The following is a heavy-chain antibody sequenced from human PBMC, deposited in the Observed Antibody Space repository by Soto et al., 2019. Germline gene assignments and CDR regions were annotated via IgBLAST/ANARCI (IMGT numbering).Heavy chain of an antibody. Sequence: LETLSLTCAVSGASISGSYYYWAWLRQSPGKGPEWIGSVFYTGFTSYNPSLESRVSVSVDTSKSQFSLKLSAVTAADTAVYYCATSQKGYNWNYFDHWGQGALVTVSS. D-gene: IGHD1-20*01. J-gene: IGHJ4*02. CDR3: ATSQKGYNWNYFDH. CDR1: GASISGSYYY. CDR2: VFYTGFT. V-gene: IGHV4-39*01.